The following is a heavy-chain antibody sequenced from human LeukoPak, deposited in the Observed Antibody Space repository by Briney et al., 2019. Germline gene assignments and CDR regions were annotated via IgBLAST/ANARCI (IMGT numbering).Heavy chain of an antibody. D-gene: IGHD6-19*01. J-gene: IGHJ4*02. Sequence: PGRSLRLSCAASGFTFSNYGMHWVRQAPGKGLEWVALIWFDGRNKFHADSVKGRFTISRDNSKNTLFLQMNSLRAEDTAVYYCAREWGPIAVSGGPGYWGQGALATVSS. CDR3: AREWGPIAVSGGPGY. CDR1: GFTFSNYG. CDR2: IWFDGRNK. V-gene: IGHV3-33*01.